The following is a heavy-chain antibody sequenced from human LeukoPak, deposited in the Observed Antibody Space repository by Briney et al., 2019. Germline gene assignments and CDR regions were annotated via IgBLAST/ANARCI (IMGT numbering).Heavy chain of an antibody. CDR3: ATSPSDSRGYFYIYS. D-gene: IGHD3-10*01. V-gene: IGHV3-73*01. J-gene: IGHJ4*02. Sequence: GGSLRLSCAASGFMFSGSAMHWVRQASGKGLEWIGRIRSKANSYATAYVASVKGRFTISRDDSKNTAYLQMNSLKPEDTAEYYCATSPSDSRGYFYIYSWGQGTLVTVSS. CDR1: GFMFSGSA. CDR2: IRSKANSYAT.